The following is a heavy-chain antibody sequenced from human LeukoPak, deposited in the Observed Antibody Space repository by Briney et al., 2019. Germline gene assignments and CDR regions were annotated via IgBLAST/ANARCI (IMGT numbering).Heavy chain of an antibody. CDR2: IIPIFGTP. Sequence: SVKVSCKASGVTLRSYVISWVRQAPGQGLEWMGGIIPIFGTPNYAPKFQDRVTITTDESTSTVYMGLSSLRSEDTALYYCTMTYCGGDCYSADKYYYYFYMDVWGKGTTVTVSS. D-gene: IGHD2-21*02. CDR3: TMTYCGGDCYSADKYYYYFYMDV. V-gene: IGHV1-69*05. J-gene: IGHJ6*03. CDR1: GVTLRSYV.